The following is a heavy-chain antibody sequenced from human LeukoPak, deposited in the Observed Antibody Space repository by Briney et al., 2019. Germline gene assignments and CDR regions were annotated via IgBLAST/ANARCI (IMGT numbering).Heavy chain of an antibody. CDR2: IYYSGSA. CDR1: GGSISSSSYY. V-gene: IGHV4-39*01. D-gene: IGHD4-17*01. CDR3: ARSAVTTQLDY. J-gene: IGHJ4*02. Sequence: KSSETLSLTCTVSGGSISSSSYYWGWIRQPPGKGLEWIGSIYYSGSAYYNPSLKSRVTISVDTSKNQFSLKLSSVTAADTAVYYCARSAVTTQLDYWGQGTLVAVSS.